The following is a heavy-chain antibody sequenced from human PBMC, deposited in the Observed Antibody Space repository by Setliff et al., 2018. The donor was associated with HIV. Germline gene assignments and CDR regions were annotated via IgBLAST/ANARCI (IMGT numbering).Heavy chain of an antibody. CDR2: MNPNSGNT. D-gene: IGHD2-2*01. Sequence: ASVKVSCKASGYTFTSYDINWVRQATGQGLEWMGWMNPNSGNTGYAQKFQGRLTMTRNTSISTAYMEVSSLRSEDTAVYYCARDRGVYCISSSCYSPVDAFDIWGQGTMVTVSS. CDR3: ARDRGVYCISSSCYSPVDAFDI. CDR1: GYTFTSYD. V-gene: IGHV1-8*02. J-gene: IGHJ3*02.